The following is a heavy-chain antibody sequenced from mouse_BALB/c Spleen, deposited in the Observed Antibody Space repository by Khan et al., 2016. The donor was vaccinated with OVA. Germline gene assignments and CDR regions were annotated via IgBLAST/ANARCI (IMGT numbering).Heavy chain of an antibody. CDR3: ARDRIDY. CDR1: GYTFSTYW. CDR2: INPSTGYT. V-gene: IGHV1-7*01. Sequence: QIQLVQSGAELAKPGASVKMSCKASGYTFSTYWMHWVKQRPGQGLEWIGYINPSTGYTYYNQKFKEKATLTADKSSSTAYMQLSSLTSEDSAVYYCARDRIDYWGQGTTLTVSS. J-gene: IGHJ2*01.